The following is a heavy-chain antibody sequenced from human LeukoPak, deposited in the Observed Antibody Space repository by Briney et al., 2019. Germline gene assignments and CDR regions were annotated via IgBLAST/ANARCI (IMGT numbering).Heavy chain of an antibody. D-gene: IGHD3-9*01. J-gene: IGHJ3*02. CDR3: ARDTAYDILTGYYNVGAFDI. CDR1: GGSISSGSYY. Sequence: SETLSLTCTVSGGSISSGSYYWSWIRQPAGKGLEFIGGIHTTGSTNYSPSLKSRVTISVDTSKNQFSLKLSSVTAADTAVYYCARDTAYDILTGYYNVGAFDIWGQGTMVTVSS. V-gene: IGHV4-61*02. CDR2: IHTTGST.